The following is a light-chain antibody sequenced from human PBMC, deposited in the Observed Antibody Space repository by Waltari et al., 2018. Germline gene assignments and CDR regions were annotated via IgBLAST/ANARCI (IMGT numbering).Light chain of an antibody. CDR3: VLYMGSGSYWV. CDR2: STN. J-gene: IGLJ3*02. CDR1: SGSVSTSYF. Sequence: QTVVTQEPSFSVSPGGTVTLTCGLSSGSVSTSYFPSWYQQTPGQAPRTLIYSTNTRSSGVPVRFSGSILGNKAALTITGAQADDESDCYCVLYMGSGSYWVFGGGTKLTVL. V-gene: IGLV8-61*01.